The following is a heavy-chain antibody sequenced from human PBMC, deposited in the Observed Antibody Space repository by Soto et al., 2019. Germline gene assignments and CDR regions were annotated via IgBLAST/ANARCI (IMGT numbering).Heavy chain of an antibody. CDR2: IYPSDSDT. V-gene: IGHV5-51*03. CDR1: GYRFTAYW. Sequence: EVQLDQSGAAVKKPGESLKMSCKASGYRFTAYWIGWVRQMPGRGLEWMGVIYPSDSDTRYSPSFQGRVTMSADESINTTYLEWTSLEASDSAMYYCVREGDYWGQGTLVTVTS. CDR3: VREGDY. J-gene: IGHJ4*02.